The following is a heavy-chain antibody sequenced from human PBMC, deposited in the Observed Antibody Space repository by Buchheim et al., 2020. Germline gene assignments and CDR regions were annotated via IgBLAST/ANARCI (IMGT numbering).Heavy chain of an antibody. CDR3: ARGVGRLRNLFDY. Sequence: QLQLQESGPGLVKPSETLSLTCTVSGGFISSSSYYWGWIRQPPGKGLEWIGSIYYSGSTYYNPSLKSRVTISVDTSKNQFSLKLSSVTAADTAVYYCARGVGRLRNLFDYWGQGTL. D-gene: IGHD1-14*01. CDR2: IYYSGST. CDR1: GGFISSSSYY. J-gene: IGHJ4*02. V-gene: IGHV4-39*01.